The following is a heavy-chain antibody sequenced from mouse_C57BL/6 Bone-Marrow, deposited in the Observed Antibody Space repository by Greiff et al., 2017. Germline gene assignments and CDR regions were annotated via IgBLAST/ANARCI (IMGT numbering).Heavy chain of an antibody. Sequence: VQLQQPGAELVKPGASVKLSCKASGYTFTSYWMQWGKQRPGQGLEWIGEIAPSASYTNYNQKFTGKATLTVDTSSSTAYMQLSSLTSDDSAVYYCARDVETDFDYWGQGTTLTVSS. CDR3: ARDVETDFDY. CDR2: IAPSASYT. V-gene: IGHV1-50*01. J-gene: IGHJ2*01. CDR1: GYTFTSYW.